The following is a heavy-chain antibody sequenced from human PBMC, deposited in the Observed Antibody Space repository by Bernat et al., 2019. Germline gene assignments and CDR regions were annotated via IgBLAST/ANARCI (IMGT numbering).Heavy chain of an antibody. CDR2: ISGSSTTM. V-gene: IGHV3-48*02. J-gene: IGHJ4*02. Sequence: EVQLVESGGDLVQPGGSLRLSCAASGFTFSLYSMNWLRLAPAQGLEWISYISGSSTTMYYAASVKGRYTNARGNANNSLNVQMNSLGEEDTAGYYCARAAGDGRHSFEYWGQGTLVTVSS. CDR1: GFTFSLYS. D-gene: IGHD2-21*01. CDR3: ARAAGDGRHSFEY.